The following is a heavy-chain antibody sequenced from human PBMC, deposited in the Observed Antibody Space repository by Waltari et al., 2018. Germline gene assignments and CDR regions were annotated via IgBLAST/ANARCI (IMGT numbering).Heavy chain of an antibody. J-gene: IGHJ4*02. CDR1: GGSIRSSSYY. CDR2: IYYRGGT. D-gene: IGHD6-13*01. V-gene: IGHV4-39*01. CDR3: ASEGSSSWPPY. Sequence: QLQLQESGPGLVKPSETMSLTCTVSGGSIRSSSYYWGWIRQHPGTGLEWIGSIYYRGGTDYNPSRKSRVTIYVETSKNQFSLKLSSVTAADTAVYYCASEGSSSWPPYWGQGTLVTVSS.